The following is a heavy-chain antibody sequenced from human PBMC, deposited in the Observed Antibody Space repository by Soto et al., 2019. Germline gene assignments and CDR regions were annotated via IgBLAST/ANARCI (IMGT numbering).Heavy chain of an antibody. CDR3: ARDATVGGSSAFDI. Sequence: SGKTHCKASGHSYTGYVSVCARQSPGQGLEWMGWISAYNGNTNYAQKLQGRVTMTTDTSTSTAYMELRSLRSDDTAVFYCARDATVGGSSAFDIWGQGTMVTVSS. D-gene: IGHD3-10*01. J-gene: IGHJ3*02. CDR2: ISAYNGNT. CDR1: GHSYTGYV. V-gene: IGHV1-18*01.